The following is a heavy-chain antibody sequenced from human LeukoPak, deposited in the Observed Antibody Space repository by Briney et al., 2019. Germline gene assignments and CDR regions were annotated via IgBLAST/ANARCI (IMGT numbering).Heavy chain of an antibody. D-gene: IGHD1-14*01. CDR2: INAGNGNT. V-gene: IGHV1-3*03. J-gene: IGHJ6*03. CDR3: ARNRVGSYYHMDV. CDR1: GYTFTSYA. Sequence: TSVKVSCKASGYTFTSYAMHCVRQAPGQRLQWMGWINAGNGNTKYSTELQGRVTITRDTSARTAYMELSSLRSEDMAVYYCARNRVGSYYHMDVWGKGTTVTVSS.